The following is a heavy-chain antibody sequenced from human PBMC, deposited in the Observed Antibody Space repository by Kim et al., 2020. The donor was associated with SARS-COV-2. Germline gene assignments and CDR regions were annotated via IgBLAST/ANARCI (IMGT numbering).Heavy chain of an antibody. Sequence: SQTLSLTCAISGDSVSSNSAAWNWIRQSPSRGLEWLGRTYYRSKWYNDYAVSVKSRITINPDTSKNQFSLQLNSVTPEDTAVYYCARAGAWSIRPRVGGEQLTRHWFDPWGQGTLVTVSS. CDR2: TYYRSKWYN. CDR1: GDSVSSNSAA. D-gene: IGHD6-13*01. CDR3: ARAGAWSIRPRVGGEQLTRHWFDP. V-gene: IGHV6-1*01. J-gene: IGHJ5*02.